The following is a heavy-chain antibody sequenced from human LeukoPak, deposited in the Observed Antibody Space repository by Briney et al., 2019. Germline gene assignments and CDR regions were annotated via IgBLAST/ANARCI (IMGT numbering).Heavy chain of an antibody. Sequence: SETLSLTCTVSGGSISSYYWSWIRQPAGKGLEWIVGIYTSGSTNYNPSLKSRVTVSVDTSKNQFSLKLRSVTAADTAVYYCARGYNWGSPTRNFYYLDVWGKGTTVTVSS. J-gene: IGHJ6*03. CDR1: GGSISSYY. CDR2: IYTSGST. V-gene: IGHV4-4*07. D-gene: IGHD7-27*01. CDR3: ARGYNWGSPTRNFYYLDV.